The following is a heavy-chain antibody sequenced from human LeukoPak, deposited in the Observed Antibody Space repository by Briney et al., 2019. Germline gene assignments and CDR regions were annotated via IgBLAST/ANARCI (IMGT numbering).Heavy chain of an antibody. CDR2: IYSGGST. CDR1: GFTVSSNY. Sequence: PGGSLRLSCAASGFTVSSNYMSWVRQAPGKGLEWVSVIYSGGSTYYADSVKGRFTISRDNSKNTLYLQMNSLRAEDTAVYYCARSGGYSYGSAPLDYWGQGTLVTVSS. V-gene: IGHV3-53*01. CDR3: ARSGGYSYGSAPLDY. D-gene: IGHD5-18*01. J-gene: IGHJ4*02.